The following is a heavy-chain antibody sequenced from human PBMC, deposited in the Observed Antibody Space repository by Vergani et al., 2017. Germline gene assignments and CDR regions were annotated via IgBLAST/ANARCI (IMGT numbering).Heavy chain of an antibody. CDR1: GFTFSSYS. CDR2: ISSSSSTI. CDR3: ARYGTLGYYYYMDV. D-gene: IGHD1-26*01. V-gene: IGHV3-48*02. J-gene: IGHJ6*03. Sequence: EVQLVESGGGLVQPGGSLRLSCAASGFTFSSYSMNWVRQAPGKGLEWVSYISSSSSTIYYADSVKGRFTISRDNAKNSLYLQMNSLRDEDTAVYYCARYGTLGYYYYMDVWGKGTTVTVSS.